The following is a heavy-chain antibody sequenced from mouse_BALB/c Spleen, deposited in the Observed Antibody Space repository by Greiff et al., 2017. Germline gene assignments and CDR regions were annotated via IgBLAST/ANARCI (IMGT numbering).Heavy chain of an antibody. CDR2: ISSGGSYT. J-gene: IGHJ4*01. Sequence: EVQLQESGGGLVQPGGSRKLSCAASGFTFSSFGMHWVRQAPEKGLEWVAYISSGGSYTYYPDSVKGRITISRDNAKNTLYLQMSSLKSEDTAMYYCASLRDSDSAMDYWGQGTSVTVSS. D-gene: IGHD3-3*01. CDR3: ASLRDSDSAMDY. V-gene: IGHV5-6*01. CDR1: GFTFSSFG.